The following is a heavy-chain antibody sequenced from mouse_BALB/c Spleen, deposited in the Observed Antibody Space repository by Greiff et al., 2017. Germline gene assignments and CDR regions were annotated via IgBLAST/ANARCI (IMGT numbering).Heavy chain of an antibody. D-gene: IGHD2-4*01. Sequence: QVQLQQPGAELVKPGAPVKLSCKASGYTFTSYWMNWVKQRPGRGLEWIGRIDPSDSETHYNQKFKDKATLTVDKSSSTAYIQLSSLTSEDSAVYYCARDTMITNAMDYWGQGTSVTVSS. CDR1: GYTFTSYW. CDR3: ARDTMITNAMDY. CDR2: IDPSDSET. V-gene: IGHV1-69*02. J-gene: IGHJ4*01.